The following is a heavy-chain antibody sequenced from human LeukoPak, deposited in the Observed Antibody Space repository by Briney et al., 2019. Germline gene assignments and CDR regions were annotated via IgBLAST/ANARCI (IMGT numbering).Heavy chain of an antibody. V-gene: IGHV3-21*01. J-gene: IGHJ6*03. Sequence: GRSLRLSCGASGFTFSDYSMNWVRQPPGQGLAWIASITSAGGYTYYADSVKGRFTISRDNAQNSLFLQIDSLRAEDTAVYFCATSGGFVLPNAITGNWYMDVWGRGTTVTVSS. CDR1: GFTFSDYS. D-gene: IGHD2-2*01. CDR3: ATSGGFVLPNAITGNWYMDV. CDR2: ITSAGGYT.